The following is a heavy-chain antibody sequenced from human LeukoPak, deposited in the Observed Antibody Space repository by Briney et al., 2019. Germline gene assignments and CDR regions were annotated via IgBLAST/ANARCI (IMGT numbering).Heavy chain of an antibody. D-gene: IGHD5-24*01. J-gene: IGHJ4*02. CDR3: ASFRDGYNPFDY. CDR1: GGSFSGYY. CDR2: INHSGST. V-gene: IGHV4-34*01. Sequence: PSETLSLTCAVYGGSFSGYYWSWIRQPPGKGLEWIGEINHSGSTNYNPSLKSRVTISVDTSKNQSSLKLSSVTAADTAVYYCASFRDGYNPFDYWGQGSLVTVSS.